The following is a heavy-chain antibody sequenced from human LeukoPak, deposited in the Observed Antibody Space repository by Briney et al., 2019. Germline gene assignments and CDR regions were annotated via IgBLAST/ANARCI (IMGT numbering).Heavy chain of an antibody. CDR3: AKERLRYYDVLTGFDY. CDR2: ISSSGSTI. J-gene: IGHJ4*02. CDR1: GFTFSSYE. D-gene: IGHD3-9*01. Sequence: GGSLRLSCAASGFTFSSYEMNWVRQAPGKGLEWVSYISSSGSTIYYADSVKGRFTISRDNAKNSLYLQMNSLRAEDTAVYYCAKERLRYYDVLTGFDYWGQGTLVTVSS. V-gene: IGHV3-48*03.